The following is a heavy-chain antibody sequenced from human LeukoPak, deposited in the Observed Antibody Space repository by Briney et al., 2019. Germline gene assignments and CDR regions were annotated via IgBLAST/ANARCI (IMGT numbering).Heavy chain of an antibody. Sequence: PGGSLRLSCAASGFTFDDYAMHWVRQAPGKGLEWVSGISWNSGSIGYADSVKGRFTISRDNAKNSLYLQMNSLREEDTAMYYCARGGLGWIGYWGQGTLVTVSS. J-gene: IGHJ4*02. V-gene: IGHV3-9*01. CDR2: ISWNSGSI. CDR3: ARGGLGWIGY. CDR1: GFTFDDYA. D-gene: IGHD2-15*01.